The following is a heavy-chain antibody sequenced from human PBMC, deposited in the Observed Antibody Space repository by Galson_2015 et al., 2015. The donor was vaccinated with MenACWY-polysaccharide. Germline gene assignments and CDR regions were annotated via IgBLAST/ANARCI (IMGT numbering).Heavy chain of an antibody. CDR2: IWHDESDE. Sequence: PPTLPCAAPGLTFSNYGMHWVRQAPGKGLEWMAVIWHDESDEYYADSVKGRFTISRDNSKNALYLQMNSLRAEDTAVYYCARADRNDGGRALDIWGQGTWSPSLQ. D-gene: IGHD1-1*01. CDR3: ARADRNDGGRALDI. V-gene: IGHV3-33*01. CDR1: GLTFSNYG. J-gene: IGHJ3*02.